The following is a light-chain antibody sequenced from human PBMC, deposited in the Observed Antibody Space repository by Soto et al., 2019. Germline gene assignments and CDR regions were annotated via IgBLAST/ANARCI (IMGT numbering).Light chain of an antibody. J-gene: IGKJ4*01. Sequence: IVLTQAPGTLSLSPGERSTLSCRASQSVSRYLTWYQQKPGHGPRVLIYGASSRATGIPARFSGSGSETEFTLTISSLQSEDFAVYYCQQYNNWPPLTFGGGTKVDIK. CDR3: QQYNNWPPLT. V-gene: IGKV3D-15*01. CDR1: QSVSRY. CDR2: GAS.